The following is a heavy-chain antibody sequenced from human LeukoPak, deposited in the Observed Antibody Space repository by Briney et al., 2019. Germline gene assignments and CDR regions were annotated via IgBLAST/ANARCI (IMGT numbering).Heavy chain of an antibody. Sequence: PSETLSLTCTVSGGSIRSYYWSWIRQPPGKGLECIGYIYYIGSTNYNPSLKSRVTISLDTSKSQFSLKLTSVTPADTAVYYCARGGIVGSRTNWFDPWGQGILVTVSS. CDR2: IYYIGST. CDR3: ARGGIVGSRTNWFDP. D-gene: IGHD1-26*01. J-gene: IGHJ5*02. V-gene: IGHV4-59*01. CDR1: GGSIRSYY.